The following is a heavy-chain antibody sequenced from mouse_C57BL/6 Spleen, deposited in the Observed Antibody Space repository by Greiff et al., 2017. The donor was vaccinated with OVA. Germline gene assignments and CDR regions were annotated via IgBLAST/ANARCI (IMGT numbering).Heavy chain of an antibody. CDR2: IDPETGGT. CDR1: GYTFTDYE. CDR3: TRRGYDYGGYFDV. D-gene: IGHD2-4*01. V-gene: IGHV1-15*01. Sequence: VHLVESGAELVRPGASVTLSCKASGYTFTDYEMHWVKQTPVHGLEWIGAIDPETGGTAYNQKFKGKAILTADKSSSTAYMELRSLTSEDSAVYYCTRRGYDYGGYFDVWGTGTTVTVSS. J-gene: IGHJ1*03.